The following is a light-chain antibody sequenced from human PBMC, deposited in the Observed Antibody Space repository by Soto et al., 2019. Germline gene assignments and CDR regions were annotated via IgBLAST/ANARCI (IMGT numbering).Light chain of an antibody. J-gene: IGKJ4*01. V-gene: IGKV2-24*01. Sequence: DIVLTQTPLSSPVTLGQPASISCRSSQSLVNSDGNTYLSWLQQRPGQPPRLLIYKISNRVSGVADRFSGSGAGTDFTLQISRVEAEDVGVYYCMQVTHLLSFGGGTKVEI. CDR3: MQVTHLLS. CDR1: QSLVNSDGNTY. CDR2: KIS.